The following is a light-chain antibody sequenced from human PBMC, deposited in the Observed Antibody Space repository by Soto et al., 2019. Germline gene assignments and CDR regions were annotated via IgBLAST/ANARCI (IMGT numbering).Light chain of an antibody. J-gene: IGLJ1*01. CDR2: SSN. CDR1: TSNIGSNT. CDR3: AAWDDSLNGYV. V-gene: IGLV1-44*01. Sequence: QSVLTQPPSASGTPGQRVTIFCSGSTSNIGSNTVNWYQQLPGTAPKLLIYSSNQRPSGVPDRFSGSKSGTSASLAISGLQSEDEADYYCAAWDDSLNGYVFGTGTQLTVL.